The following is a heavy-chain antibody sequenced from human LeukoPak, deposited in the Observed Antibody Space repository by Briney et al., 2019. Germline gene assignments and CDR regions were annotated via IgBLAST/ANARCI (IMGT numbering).Heavy chain of an antibody. CDR1: SGSISSTNC. V-gene: IGHV4-4*02. CDR3: ASYPYDSSWSN. CDR2: IYDSGST. J-gene: IGHJ4*02. Sequence: SETLSLTCAVSSGSISSTNCWTWVRQPPGKGLEWIGEIYDSGSTNYNPSLKSRVTISVDKSKNQFSLKLSSVTAADTAVYYCASYPYDSSWSNWGQGTLVTVSS. D-gene: IGHD6-13*01.